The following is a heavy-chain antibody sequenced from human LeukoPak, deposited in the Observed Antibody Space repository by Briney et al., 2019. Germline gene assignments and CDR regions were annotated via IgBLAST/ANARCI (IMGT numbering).Heavy chain of an antibody. Sequence: SETLSPTCTGSGGSISSYYWSWIRQPPGKGLEWIGYIYYSGSTNYNPSLKSRVTISVDTSKNQFSLKLSSVTAADTAVYYCARGQWLVAFDYWGQGTLVTVSS. V-gene: IGHV4-59*01. CDR1: GGSISSYY. J-gene: IGHJ4*02. D-gene: IGHD6-19*01. CDR3: ARGQWLVAFDY. CDR2: IYYSGST.